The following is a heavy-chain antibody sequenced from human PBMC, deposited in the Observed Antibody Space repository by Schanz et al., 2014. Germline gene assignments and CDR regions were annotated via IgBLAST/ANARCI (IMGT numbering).Heavy chain of an antibody. Sequence: KKPGSSVKVSCTASGGTFSSYAITWVRQAPGQGLEWMGKIIPVPGEANYAQKLQGRVTMTTGIYTDTAYMEQRNLRADYLAGNHCAIDDGDYGDFGSWGQGTMVNVSS. CDR3: AIDDGDYGDFGS. V-gene: IGHV1-69*04. CDR2: IIPVPGEA. CDR1: GGTFSSYA. J-gene: IGHJ4*02. D-gene: IGHD4-17*01.